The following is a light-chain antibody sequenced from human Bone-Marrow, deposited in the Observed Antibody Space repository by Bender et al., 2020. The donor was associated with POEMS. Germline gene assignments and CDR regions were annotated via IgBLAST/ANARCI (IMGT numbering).Light chain of an antibody. J-gene: IGLJ1*01. Sequence: SYDLTQPPSVSVAAGQTATITCGGNNIGSKSVHWYQQTPGQAPMMVVYDDSDQRPSGVPERFSGSNSGDTATLTISRVEAGDEAAYYCQVWDISSDHYVFGTGTQVTVL. V-gene: IGLV3-21*02. CDR1: NIGSKS. CDR2: DDS. CDR3: QVWDISSDHYV.